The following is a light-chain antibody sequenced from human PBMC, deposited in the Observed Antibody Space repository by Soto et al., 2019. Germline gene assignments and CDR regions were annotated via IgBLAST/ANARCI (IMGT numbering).Light chain of an antibody. CDR2: AAS. CDR3: QQYGGSPLYT. J-gene: IGKJ2*01. V-gene: IGKV3-20*01. Sequence: EIVLTQSPGNLSLSPGETATLSCRASQSVSHLAWYQQKPGQAPRLLVYAASSRATVIPDRFSGSGSGTDFTLTISRLEPEDLAVYYCQQYGGSPLYTVGQGTRLEIK. CDR1: QSVSH.